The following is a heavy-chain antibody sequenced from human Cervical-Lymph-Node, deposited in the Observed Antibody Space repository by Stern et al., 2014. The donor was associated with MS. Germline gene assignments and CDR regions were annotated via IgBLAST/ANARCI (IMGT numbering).Heavy chain of an antibody. CDR3: ARGGRGVGLEY. V-gene: IGHV3-30-3*01. J-gene: IGHJ4*02. Sequence: QVQLVQSGGGVVQPGRSLRLSCVVSGFTFSTYAMHLVRQAPGKGLEWVAFVSYDGTQRNSTDSVKARFTISRDNSKNTLYLHMNSLRDEDTAVYFCARGGRGVGLEYWGQGALVTVSS. D-gene: IGHD3-10*01. CDR1: GFTFSTYA. CDR2: VSYDGTQR.